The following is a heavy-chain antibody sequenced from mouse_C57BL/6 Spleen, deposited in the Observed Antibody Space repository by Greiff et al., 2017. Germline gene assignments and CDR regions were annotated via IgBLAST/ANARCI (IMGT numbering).Heavy chain of an antibody. J-gene: IGHJ1*03. V-gene: IGHV1-69*01. Sequence: QVQLQQSGAELVMPGASVKLSCKASGYTFTSYWMHWVKQRPGQGLEWIGEIDPSDSYTNYNQKFKGKSTLTVDKSSSTAYMQLSSLTSEDSAVYDGARSNYYGSSYGYFDVWGTGTTVTVSS. CDR2: IDPSDSYT. D-gene: IGHD1-1*01. CDR3: ARSNYYGSSYGYFDV. CDR1: GYTFTSYW.